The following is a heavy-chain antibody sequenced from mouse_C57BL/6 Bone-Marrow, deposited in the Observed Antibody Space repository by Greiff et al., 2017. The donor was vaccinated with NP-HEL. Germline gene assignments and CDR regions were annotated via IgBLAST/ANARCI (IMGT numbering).Heavy chain of an antibody. J-gene: IGHJ2*01. CDR2: IYPGSGST. V-gene: IGHV1-55*01. CDR3: ARGGTTVVADY. CDR1: GYTFTSYW. D-gene: IGHD1-1*01. Sequence: QVQLQQSGAELVKPGASVKMSCKASGYTFTSYWITWVKQRPGQGLEWIGDIYPGSGSTNYNEKFKSKATLTVDTSSSTAYMQLSSLTSEYSAFYYCARGGTTVVADYWGQGTTLTVSS.